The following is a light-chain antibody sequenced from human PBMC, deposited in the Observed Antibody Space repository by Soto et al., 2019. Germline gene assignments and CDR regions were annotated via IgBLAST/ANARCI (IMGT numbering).Light chain of an antibody. CDR2: EVS. CDR3: SSFAGKNAWL. Sequence: QSALTQPPSASGSPGQSVTISCTGTSGDVGAYDYVSWYQQHPGKAPKLMIYEVSKRPSGVPDRFSGSESGNTASLTVSGLQAEDEADYYCSSFAGKNAWLFGGGTKLTVL. CDR1: SGDVGAYDY. J-gene: IGLJ2*01. V-gene: IGLV2-8*01.